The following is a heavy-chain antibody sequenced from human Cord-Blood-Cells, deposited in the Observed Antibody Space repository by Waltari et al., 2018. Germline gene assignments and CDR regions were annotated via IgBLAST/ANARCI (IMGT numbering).Heavy chain of an antibody. CDR1: GGSFSGYY. V-gene: IGHV4-34*01. CDR2: INHSGST. CDR3: ARGGVVEYVQH. J-gene: IGHJ1*01. Sequence: QVQLQQWGAGLLKPSETLSLTCAVYGGSFSGYYWSWIRQPPGKGVDWIGEINHSGSTNYNPSLKSRGTISVDTSKNQFSLELSSVTAADTAVYYWARGGVVEYVQHWGQGTLVTVSS. D-gene: IGHD3-3*01.